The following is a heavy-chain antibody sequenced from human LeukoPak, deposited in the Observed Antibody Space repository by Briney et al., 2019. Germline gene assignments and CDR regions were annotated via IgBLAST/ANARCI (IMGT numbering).Heavy chain of an antibody. J-gene: IGHJ4*02. CDR3: ASLGRRHIDY. CDR2: IIPILGIA. CDR1: VGTFSRYA. Sequence: ASVKVSCKASVGTFSRYAISWVRQAPGHGLEWMGRIIPILGIANYAQKFQGRVTITADKSTSTAYMELSSLRSEDTAVYYCASLGRRHIDYWGQGTLVTVSS. V-gene: IGHV1-69*04.